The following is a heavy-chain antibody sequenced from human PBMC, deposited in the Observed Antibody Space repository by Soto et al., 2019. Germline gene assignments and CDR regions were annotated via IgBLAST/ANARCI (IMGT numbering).Heavy chain of an antibody. CDR3: ASPKDGYNYQSYFDY. CDR2: IIPILGIA. CDR1: GGTFSSYT. J-gene: IGHJ4*02. D-gene: IGHD5-12*01. V-gene: IGHV1-69*02. Sequence: QVQLVQSGAEVKKPGSSVKVSCKASGGTFSSYTISWVRQAPGQGLEWMGRIIPILGIANYAQKFQGRVTITADKTTSTAYRELSSLRSEDTAVYYCASPKDGYNYQSYFDYWGQGTLVTVSS.